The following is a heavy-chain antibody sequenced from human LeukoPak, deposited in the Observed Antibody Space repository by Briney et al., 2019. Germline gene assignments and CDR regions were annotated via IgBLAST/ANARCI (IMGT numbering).Heavy chain of an antibody. CDR1: GGSISRSSYY. Sequence: PSETLSLTCTVSGGSISRSSYYWGWIRQPPGKGLEWIGGIYYSGNTYYNPSLKSRVTISVDTSKKQFSLKLSSVTAADTAMYYCARQNMGSEWDRTYYYYMDVWGKGTTVTVSS. CDR3: ARQNMGSEWDRTYYYYMDV. CDR2: IYYSGNT. D-gene: IGHD1-26*01. J-gene: IGHJ6*03. V-gene: IGHV4-39*01.